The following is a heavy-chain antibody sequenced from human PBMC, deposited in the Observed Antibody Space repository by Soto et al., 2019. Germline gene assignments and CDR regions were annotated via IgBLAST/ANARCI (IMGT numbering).Heavy chain of an antibody. Sequence: ASVKVSCKASGYTFTSYGISWVRQAPGQGLEWMGWISAYNGNTNYAQKLQGRVTMTTDTSTSTAYMELRSLSSDDTAVYYCARWDIVVVPAAIVRYYYYGMDVWGQGTTVTVSS. J-gene: IGHJ6*02. CDR1: GYTFTSYG. D-gene: IGHD2-2*02. CDR3: ARWDIVVVPAAIVRYYYYGMDV. V-gene: IGHV1-18*01. CDR2: ISAYNGNT.